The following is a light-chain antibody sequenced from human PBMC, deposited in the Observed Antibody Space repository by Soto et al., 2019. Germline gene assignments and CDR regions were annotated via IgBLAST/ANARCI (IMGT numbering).Light chain of an antibody. J-gene: IGKJ1*01. CDR2: GAA. CDR1: ENVLSY. V-gene: IGKV3-15*01. Sequence: ETVMTQSPATLSVSPGERATLSCRASENVLSYLAWYQQKPGQPPRLLISGAATRATDIPARFSGSGSGTEFTLTISSLQSEDSAVYYCQQYDNWPRWTFGQGTKVDNK. CDR3: QQYDNWPRWT.